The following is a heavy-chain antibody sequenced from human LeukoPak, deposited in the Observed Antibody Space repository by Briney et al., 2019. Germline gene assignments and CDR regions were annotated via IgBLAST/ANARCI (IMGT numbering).Heavy chain of an antibody. Sequence: SETLSLTCTVSGGSISSSNYYWGWIRQPPGKGLEWIGSIYYSGSTYYNPSLKSRVTISVDTSKNQFSLKLSSVTAADTAVYYCASLRQFGELSENLDFWGQGTLVAVSS. D-gene: IGHD3-10*01. CDR2: IYYSGST. CDR1: GGSISSSNYY. V-gene: IGHV4-39*01. CDR3: ASLRQFGELSENLDF. J-gene: IGHJ4*02.